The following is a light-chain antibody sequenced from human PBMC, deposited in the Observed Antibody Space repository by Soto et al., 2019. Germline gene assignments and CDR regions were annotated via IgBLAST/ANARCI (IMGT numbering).Light chain of an antibody. CDR2: GTS. V-gene: IGKV3-20*01. J-gene: IGKJ1*01. CDR1: QTVNGNY. CDR3: QQCGSLPGT. Sequence: EAALTQSKGTLSSSPGERATRSCRASQTVNGNYLGWYQQKPGQAPRLLIYGTSSRATGIPDRFSGSGSGTDFTLTISRLEPEDFAVYYCQQCGSLPGTFGQGTKVDIK.